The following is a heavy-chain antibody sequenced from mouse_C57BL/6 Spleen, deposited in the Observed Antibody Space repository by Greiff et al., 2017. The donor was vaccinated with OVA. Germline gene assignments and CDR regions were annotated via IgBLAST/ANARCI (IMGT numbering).Heavy chain of an antibody. CDR1: GYTFTSYW. CDR2: IHPNSGST. D-gene: IGHD1-1*01. Sequence: VQLQQPGAELVKPGASVKLSCKASGYTFTSYWMHWVKQRPGQGLEWIGMIHPNSGSTNYNEKFKSKATLTVDKSSSTASMQLSILTSEDSSVYYSARTYTYGINYDFDYWGQGTTLTVSS. J-gene: IGHJ2*01. V-gene: IGHV1-64*01. CDR3: ARTYTYGINYDFDY.